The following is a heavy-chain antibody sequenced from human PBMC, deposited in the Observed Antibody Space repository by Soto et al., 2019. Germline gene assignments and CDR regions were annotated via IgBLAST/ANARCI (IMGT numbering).Heavy chain of an antibody. CDR1: GGSISSYY. V-gene: IGHV4-59*01. CDR3: VRGLDSTYWRMDV. Sequence: SETLSLTCTVSGGSISSYYWSWIRQPPGKGLEWIGYIYYSGSTNYNPSLKSRVTISVDTSKNQFSLKLSSVTAADTAIYYCVRGLDSTYWRMDVWGTGTTVTVS. CDR2: IYYSGST. D-gene: IGHD2-8*02. J-gene: IGHJ6*03.